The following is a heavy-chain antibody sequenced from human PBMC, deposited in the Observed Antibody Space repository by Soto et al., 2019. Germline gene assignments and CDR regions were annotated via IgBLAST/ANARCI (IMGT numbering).Heavy chain of an antibody. Sequence: QVQLVESGGGVVQPGRSLRLSCAASGFTFSSYAMHWVRQAPGKGLEWVAVISYDGSNKYYADSVKGRFTISRDNSKNTLYLQMNSLRAEDTAVHYCASLPVEMATTPFDYWGQGTLVTVSS. CDR3: ASLPVEMATTPFDY. V-gene: IGHV3-30-3*01. CDR1: GFTFSSYA. CDR2: ISYDGSNK. J-gene: IGHJ4*02. D-gene: IGHD5-12*01.